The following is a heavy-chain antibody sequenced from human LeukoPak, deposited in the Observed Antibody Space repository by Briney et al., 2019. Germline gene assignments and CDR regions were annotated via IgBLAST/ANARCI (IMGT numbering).Heavy chain of an antibody. CDR2: ISSSGSTI. CDR1: GFTFSDYY. Sequence: GGSLRLSCAASGFTFSDYYMSWIRQAPGKGLEWVSYISSSGSTIYYADSVKGRFTISRDNAKNSLYLQMNSLRAEDTAVYYCARVYYDSSGYYSVLDYWGQGTLVTVSS. V-gene: IGHV3-11*04. CDR3: ARVYYDSSGYYSVLDY. D-gene: IGHD3-22*01. J-gene: IGHJ4*02.